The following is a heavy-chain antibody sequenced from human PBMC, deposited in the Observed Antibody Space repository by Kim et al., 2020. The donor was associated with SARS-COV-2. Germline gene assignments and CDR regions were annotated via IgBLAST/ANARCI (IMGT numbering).Heavy chain of an antibody. CDR2: IYYSGST. D-gene: IGHD6-19*01. CDR3: ARGAQWPSDYDAFDI. CDR1: GGSISSYY. Sequence: SETLSLTCTVSGGSISSYYWSWIRQPPGKGLEWIGYIYYSGSTNYNPSLKSRVTISVDTSKNQFSLKLSSVTAADTAVYYCARGAQWPSDYDAFDIWGQG. V-gene: IGHV4-59*13. J-gene: IGHJ3*02.